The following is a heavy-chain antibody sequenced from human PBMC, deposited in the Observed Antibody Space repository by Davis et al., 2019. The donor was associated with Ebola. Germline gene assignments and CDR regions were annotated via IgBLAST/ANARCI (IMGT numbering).Heavy chain of an antibody. J-gene: IGHJ5*02. CDR3: ARLYYDYIWGSYLDP. Sequence: SGPTLVKPTQTLTLTCTFSGFSLRTSGVRVSWIRQPPGKGLDWIGSIYYSGSTYYNPSLKSRVTISVDTSKNQFSLKLSSVTAADTAVYYCARLYYDYIWGSYLDPWGQGTLVTVSS. CDR2: IYYSGST. CDR1: GFSLRTSGVR. D-gene: IGHD3-16*02. V-gene: IGHV4-39*01.